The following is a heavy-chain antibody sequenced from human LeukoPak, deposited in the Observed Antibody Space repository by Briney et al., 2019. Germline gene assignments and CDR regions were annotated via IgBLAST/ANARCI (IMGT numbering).Heavy chain of an antibody. CDR1: GFTFSSYA. CDR2: ISSSGDTT. J-gene: IGHJ4*02. Sequence: PGGSLRLSCAASGFTFSSYAISWVRQAPGKRLDWVSGISSSGDTTYYVDSVKGRLTISRDNSKNTLYLQMNSLRAEDTAVYYCAKDGYSSGSYFDYWGQGTLVTVSS. D-gene: IGHD6-19*01. CDR3: AKDGYSSGSYFDY. V-gene: IGHV3-23*01.